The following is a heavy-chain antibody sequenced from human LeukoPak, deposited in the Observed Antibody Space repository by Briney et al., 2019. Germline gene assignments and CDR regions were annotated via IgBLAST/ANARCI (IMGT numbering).Heavy chain of an antibody. J-gene: IGHJ3*02. CDR2: IRGSGGST. Sequence: PGGSLRLSCAASGFTFSSYAMSWVRQAPEKGLEWVSAIRGSGGSTYYADSVKGRFAISRDNSKNTLYLQMSSLRVEDTAVYYCAKRAYYYDSSGYYSGAFDIWGQGTMVIVSS. D-gene: IGHD3-22*01. V-gene: IGHV3-23*01. CDR3: AKRAYYYDSSGYYSGAFDI. CDR1: GFTFSSYA.